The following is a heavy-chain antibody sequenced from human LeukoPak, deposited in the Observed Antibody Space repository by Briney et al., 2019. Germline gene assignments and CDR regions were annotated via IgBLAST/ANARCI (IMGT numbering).Heavy chain of an antibody. J-gene: IGHJ5*02. Sequence: GGSLRLSCAASEFSVGSNYMTWVRQAPGKGLEWVSSIRPSGDNTYYGDSVKGRFTISRDNSKNTVYLQMNNMRVDDTAVYYCARVAGWHWFDPWGQGTLVTVSS. CDR2: IRPSGDNT. CDR3: ARVAGWHWFDP. V-gene: IGHV3-23*01. CDR1: EFSVGSNY. D-gene: IGHD6-19*01.